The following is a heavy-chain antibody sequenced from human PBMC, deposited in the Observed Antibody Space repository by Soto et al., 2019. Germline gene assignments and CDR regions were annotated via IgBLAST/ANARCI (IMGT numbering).Heavy chain of an antibody. V-gene: IGHV4-39*02. CDR1: GGSISSYY. J-gene: IGHJ4*02. D-gene: IGHD6-13*01. Sequence: PSETLSLTCPVSGGSISSYYWGWIRQSPEKGLEWIASISYSGSTYYNPTLKSRLIISVDTSKSQFSLKLSSVTAADTAVYYCARETVEQQLYYFDYWGQGTLVTVSS. CDR2: ISYSGST. CDR3: ARETVEQQLYYFDY.